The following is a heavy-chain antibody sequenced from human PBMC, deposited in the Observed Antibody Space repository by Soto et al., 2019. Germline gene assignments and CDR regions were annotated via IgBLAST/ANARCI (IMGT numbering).Heavy chain of an antibody. D-gene: IGHD1-7*01. J-gene: IGHJ3*02. CDR2: IKQDGSEK. CDR1: GFTFSSCW. V-gene: IGHV3-7*01. Sequence: VGSLRLSCAASGFTFSSCWMSWVRQAPGKGLEWVANIKQDGSEKYYVDSVKGRFTISRDNAKNSLYLQMNSLRAEDTAVYYCARVDLLDWNYGALDIWGQGTMVPVSS. CDR3: ARVDLLDWNYGALDI.